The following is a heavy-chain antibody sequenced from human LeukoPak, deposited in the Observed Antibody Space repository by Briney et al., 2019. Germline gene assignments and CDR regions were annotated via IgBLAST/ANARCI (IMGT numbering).Heavy chain of an antibody. Sequence: PSETLSFTCAVSGGSISYYYWSWIRQPPGKGLEWIGYDYYSGSTSYNPSLKSRVTMSIDTSKNQFSLKLSSVTAADTAVYYCAREQWLVHYFDYWGQGSLVTVSS. D-gene: IGHD6-19*01. V-gene: IGHV4-59*01. CDR3: AREQWLVHYFDY. CDR1: GGSISYYY. CDR2: DYYSGST. J-gene: IGHJ4*02.